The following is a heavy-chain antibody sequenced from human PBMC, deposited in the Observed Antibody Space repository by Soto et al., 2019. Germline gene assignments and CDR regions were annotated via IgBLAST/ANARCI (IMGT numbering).Heavy chain of an antibody. CDR1: GFTFDDYA. J-gene: IGHJ4*02. Sequence: EVQLVESGGGLVQPGRSLRLSCAASGFTFDDYAMHWVRQAPGKGLEWVSGISWNSGSIGYADSVKGRFTISRDNAKNSLYLQMNSLRAEDTDLYYCAKYIRERDSSGWYASGYWGQGTLVTVSS. D-gene: IGHD6-19*01. V-gene: IGHV3-9*01. CDR2: ISWNSGSI. CDR3: AKYIRERDSSGWYASGY.